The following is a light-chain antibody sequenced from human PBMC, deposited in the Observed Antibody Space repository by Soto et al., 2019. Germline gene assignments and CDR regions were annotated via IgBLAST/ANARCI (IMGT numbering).Light chain of an antibody. CDR3: QQLSQYPYT. Sequence: DIQLTQSPSFLSASVEDRVTISCRTSYDIARSLARYQQEPGKPPKRLIYDSATLQTGVPSRFTGSRSGRRFTLTISGLQLGDFATYFCQQLSQYPYTFGQGTKLEI. J-gene: IGKJ2*01. V-gene: IGKV1-9*01. CDR1: YDIARS. CDR2: DSA.